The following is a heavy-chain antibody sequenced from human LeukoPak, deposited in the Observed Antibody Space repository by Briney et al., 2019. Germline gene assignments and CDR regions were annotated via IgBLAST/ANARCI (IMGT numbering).Heavy chain of an antibody. CDR2: IFHSGNT. CDR1: DGSINSGAFY. V-gene: IGHV4-39*07. Sequence: SETLSLTGTVSDGSINSGAFYWGWIRQPPGKGLEWIASIFHSGNTYYNPSLKSRVTISIDMSKNQFSLRLTSVTAADTAVYSCATSSGYYYAIDQWGQGTLVIVSS. J-gene: IGHJ4*02. D-gene: IGHD3-22*01. CDR3: ATSSGYYYAIDQ.